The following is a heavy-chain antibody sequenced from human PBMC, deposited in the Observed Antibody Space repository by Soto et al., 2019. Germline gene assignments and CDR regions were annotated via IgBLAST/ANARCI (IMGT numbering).Heavy chain of an antibody. CDR1: GGSFSGYY. J-gene: IGHJ6*02. V-gene: IGHV4-34*01. Sequence: QVQLQQWGAGLLKPSETLSLTCAVYGGSFSGYYWSWIRQPPGKGLEWIGEINHSGSTNYNPSLKSQVTISVDTSKNQFSLKLSSVTAADTAVYYCARGLGRGLVGATVYYGMDVWGQGTTVTVSS. D-gene: IGHD1-26*01. CDR3: ARGLGRGLVGATVYYGMDV. CDR2: INHSGST.